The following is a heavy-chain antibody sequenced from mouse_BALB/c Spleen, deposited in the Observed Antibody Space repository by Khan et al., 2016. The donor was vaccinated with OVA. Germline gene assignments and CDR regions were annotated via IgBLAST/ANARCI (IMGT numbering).Heavy chain of an antibody. CDR1: GFSLTYYG. V-gene: IGHV2-3*01. CDR3: ARFTTATGNYYVMDY. J-gene: IGHJ4*01. D-gene: IGHD1-2*01. CDR2: IWGDGST. Sequence: VQLQESGLGLVAPSQSLSITCTVSGFSLTYYGVNWVRQPPRKGLEWLGVIWGDGSTNYHSGLKSRLSISKDNSKNQVFLQLHSLQTDDTATYYWARFTTATGNYYVMDYWGQGTSVTVSA.